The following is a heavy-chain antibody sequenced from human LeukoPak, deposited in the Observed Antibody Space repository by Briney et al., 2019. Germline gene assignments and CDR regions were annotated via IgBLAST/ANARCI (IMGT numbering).Heavy chain of an antibody. V-gene: IGHV3-21*01. D-gene: IGHD1-1*01. CDR3: ARSGTCNSPFDY. Sequence: GLSLRLSCAASLFTFSIHSMNWVRQAPGEGLEWVSSISTSSSSFIYYVDSVKGRFTITRDNAKNSLYLQMNSLRAEDTAAYYCARSGTCNSPFDYWGQGTLVSVSS. CDR1: LFTFSIHS. J-gene: IGHJ4*02. CDR2: ISTSSSSFI.